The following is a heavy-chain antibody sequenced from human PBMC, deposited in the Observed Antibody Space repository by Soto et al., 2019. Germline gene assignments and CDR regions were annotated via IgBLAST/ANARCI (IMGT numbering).Heavy chain of an antibody. J-gene: IGHJ6*02. CDR3: ARDGYYYDSSGYSTPSRYYYYGMDV. CDR2: ISSSSSYI. Sequence: PVGSLRLSCAASGFTFSSYSMNWVRQAPGKGLEWVSSISSSSSYIYYADSAKGRFTISRDNAKNSLYLQMNSLRAEDTAVYYCARDGYYYDSSGYSTPSRYYYYGMDVWGQGTTVTVSS. CDR1: GFTFSSYS. D-gene: IGHD3-22*01. V-gene: IGHV3-21*01.